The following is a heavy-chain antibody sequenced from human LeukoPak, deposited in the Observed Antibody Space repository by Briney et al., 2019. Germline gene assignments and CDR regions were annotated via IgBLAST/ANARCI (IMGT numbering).Heavy chain of an antibody. Sequence: SETLSLTCAVYGGSFSGYYWSWIRQPPGKGLEWIGEINHSGSTNYNPSLKSRVTISVDTSKNQFSLKLSPVTAADTAVYYCAIPPYDYVWGSYRAFDYWGQGTLVTVSS. V-gene: IGHV4-34*01. CDR2: INHSGST. J-gene: IGHJ4*02. D-gene: IGHD3-16*02. CDR3: AIPPYDYVWGSYRAFDY. CDR1: GGSFSGYY.